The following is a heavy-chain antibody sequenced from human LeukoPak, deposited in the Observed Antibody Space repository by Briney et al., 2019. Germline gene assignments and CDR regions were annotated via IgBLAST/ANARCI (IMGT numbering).Heavy chain of an antibody. V-gene: IGHV4-39*01. J-gene: IGHJ4*02. Sequence: SETLSLTCTVSRSSINSSSFYCGWIRQPPGKGLEWIGSVYYSGNTFYSPSLKSRVTISVDASKNQFSLELSSVTAADTAVYSCVGGSRTHYHLGYWGPGSLVTVSS. CDR3: VGGSRTHYHLGY. CDR1: RSSINSSSFY. CDR2: VYYSGNT. D-gene: IGHD3-10*01.